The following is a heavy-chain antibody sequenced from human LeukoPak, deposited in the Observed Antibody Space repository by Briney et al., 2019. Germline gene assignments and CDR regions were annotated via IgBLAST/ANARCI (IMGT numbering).Heavy chain of an antibody. CDR1: GGSISRYY. V-gene: IGHV4-59*01. D-gene: IGHD1-14*01. J-gene: IGHJ3*02. CDR3: ARWAGLDAFDI. Sequence: PSETLSLTCTVSGGSISRYYWSWIGQPPGKGLEWIGYIYYSGSTNYNPSLKSRVTISVDTSKNQFSLKLSSVTAADTAVYYCARWAGLDAFDIWGQGTMVTVSS. CDR2: IYYSGST.